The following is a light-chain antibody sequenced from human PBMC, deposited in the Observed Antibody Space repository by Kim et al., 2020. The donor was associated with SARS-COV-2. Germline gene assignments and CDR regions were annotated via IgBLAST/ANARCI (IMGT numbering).Light chain of an antibody. Sequence: QRVTISCSGSTSNIGVNTVNWYQQHPGTAPKLLIYNNNQRPSGVHDRFAGSKSGTSASLAISGLQSEDEADYYCAAWDDSLNGLYVFGTGTKVTVL. CDR2: NNN. J-gene: IGLJ1*01. CDR1: TSNIGVNT. CDR3: AAWDDSLNGLYV. V-gene: IGLV1-44*01.